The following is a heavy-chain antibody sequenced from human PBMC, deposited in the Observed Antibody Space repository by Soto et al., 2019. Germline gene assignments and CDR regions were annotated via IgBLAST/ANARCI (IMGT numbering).Heavy chain of an antibody. D-gene: IGHD2-2*01. CDR3: ARDPLVVVPAAGMDV. CDR1: GFTFSSYS. Sequence: PGGSLRLSCAASGFTFSSYSMNWVRQAPGKGLEWVSSISSSSSYIYYADSVKGRFTISRDNAKNSLYLQMNSLRAEDTAVYYCARDPLVVVPAAGMDVWGQGTTVTVSS. J-gene: IGHJ6*02. V-gene: IGHV3-21*01. CDR2: ISSSSSYI.